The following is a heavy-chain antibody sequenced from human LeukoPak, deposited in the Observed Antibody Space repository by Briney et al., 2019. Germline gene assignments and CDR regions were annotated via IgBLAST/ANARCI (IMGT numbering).Heavy chain of an antibody. CDR2: ISTYNGNT. CDR3: ARVSPNVEGDAFDM. CDR1: GYTFTSYG. Sequence: ASVKVSCKASGYTFTSYGISWVRQAPGQGLEWMGWISTYNGNTNHAQKLQGRVTMTTDTSTSTAYMELRSLRSDDTAFYYCARVSPNVEGDAFDMXXXGTMVTVSS. D-gene: IGHD1-1*01. J-gene: IGHJ3*02. V-gene: IGHV1-18*01.